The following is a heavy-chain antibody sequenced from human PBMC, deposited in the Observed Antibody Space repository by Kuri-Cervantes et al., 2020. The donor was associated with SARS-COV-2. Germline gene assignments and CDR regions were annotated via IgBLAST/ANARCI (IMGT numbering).Heavy chain of an antibody. CDR1: GVTFNTET. J-gene: IGHJ5*02. CDR2: INPNSGGT. CDR3: MFRAVQNWFDP. Sequence: ASVKVSCKASGVTFNTETFSWVRQAPGQGLEWMGWINPNSGGTNYALKFQGRVTMTRDTSISTAYMELSRLRSDDTAVYYCMFRAVQNWFDPWGQGTLVTVSS. V-gene: IGHV1-2*02. D-gene: IGHD3-10*01.